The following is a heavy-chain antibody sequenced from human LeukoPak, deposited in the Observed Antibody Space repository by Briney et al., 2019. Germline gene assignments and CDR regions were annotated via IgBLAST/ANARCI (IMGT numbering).Heavy chain of an antibody. Sequence: SETLSLTCTVSGGSISSSSYYWGWIRQPPGKGLEWIGSIYYSGSTYYNPSLKSRVTISVDTSKNQSSLKLSSVTAADTAVYYCARYYYGSFYFDYWGQGTLVTVSS. CDR2: IYYSGST. CDR1: GGSISSSSYY. V-gene: IGHV4-39*01. CDR3: ARYYYGSFYFDY. D-gene: IGHD3-10*01. J-gene: IGHJ4*02.